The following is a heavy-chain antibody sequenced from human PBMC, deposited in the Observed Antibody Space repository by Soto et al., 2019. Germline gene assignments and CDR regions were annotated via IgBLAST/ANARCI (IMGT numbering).Heavy chain of an antibody. D-gene: IGHD2-2*01. CDR1: GFTFSNYG. V-gene: IGHV3-30*18. Sequence: GGSLRLSCAASGFTFSNYGMHWVRPAPGKGLEWVAVISYDGNHKYYADSVKGRFTISRDSSKNTLYLQMSSLRAEDTAVYYCAKDPLNCFSSSCVGVFYYFYALDVWGQGTTVTVSS. CDR2: ISYDGNHK. CDR3: AKDPLNCFSSSCVGVFYYFYALDV. J-gene: IGHJ6*02.